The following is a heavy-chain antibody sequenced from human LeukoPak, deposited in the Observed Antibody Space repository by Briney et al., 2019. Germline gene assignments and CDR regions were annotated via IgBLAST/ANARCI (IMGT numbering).Heavy chain of an antibody. V-gene: IGHV4-34*01. D-gene: IGHD3-10*01. Sequence: SETLSLTCAVYGGSFSGYYWSWIRQPPGKGLEWIGEINHSGSTNYNPSPKSRVTISVDTSKNQFSLKLSSVTAADTAVYYCARAPSYYGSGSYHDYWGQGTLVTVSS. CDR1: GGSFSGYY. CDR2: INHSGST. CDR3: ARAPSYYGSGSYHDY. J-gene: IGHJ4*02.